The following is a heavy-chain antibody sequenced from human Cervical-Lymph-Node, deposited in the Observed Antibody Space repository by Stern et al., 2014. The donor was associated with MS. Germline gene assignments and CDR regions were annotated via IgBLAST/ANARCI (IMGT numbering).Heavy chain of an antibody. D-gene: IGHD4-11*01. CDR3: ARERLRDFNDYHFDS. CDR2: ISSYNGNT. J-gene: IGHJ4*02. V-gene: IGHV1-18*01. Sequence: VQLVESGPEVRQPGASVRVSCKASGYTFTTPNYGIAWVREAPGRGLEWMGWISSYNGNTVYAQKLQYRVTMTTDTSTSTAYMELRSLRSDDTAFYYCARERLRDFNDYHFDSWGQGTLVTVSS. CDR1: GYTFTTPNYG.